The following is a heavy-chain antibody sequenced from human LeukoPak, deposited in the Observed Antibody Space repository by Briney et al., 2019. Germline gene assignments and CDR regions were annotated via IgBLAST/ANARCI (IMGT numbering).Heavy chain of an antibody. V-gene: IGHV3-7*03. J-gene: IGHJ4*02. D-gene: IGHD1-1*01. CDR1: GFTFSSYW. Sequence: QSGGSLRLSCVASGFTFSSYWMSWVRQAPGKGLEWVANIKQDGSEKYYVDSVKGRFTISRDNAKNSLYVQMNSLRAEDTALYYCAKGLETESRLDSWGQGTLVTVSS. CDR3: AKGLETESRLDS. CDR2: IKQDGSEK.